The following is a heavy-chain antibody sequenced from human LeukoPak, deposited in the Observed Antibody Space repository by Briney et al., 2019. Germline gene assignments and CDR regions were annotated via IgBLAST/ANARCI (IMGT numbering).Heavy chain of an antibody. CDR2: INSSSSTK. J-gene: IGHJ5*01. D-gene: IGHD3-9*01. Sequence: GGSLRLSCAASGFTFSSYSMNWVRQAPGKGLEWVSYINSSSSTKYYADPVKGRFTITRDNDKHSLYLQMNSLRADDTAVDDCACGREYYDILTGYFDFWVWGTGVTVSA. CDR3: ACGREYYDILTGYFDF. V-gene: IGHV3-48*01. CDR1: GFTFSSYS.